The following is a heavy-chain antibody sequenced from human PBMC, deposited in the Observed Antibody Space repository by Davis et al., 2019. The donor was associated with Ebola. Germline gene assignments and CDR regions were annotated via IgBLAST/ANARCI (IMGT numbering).Heavy chain of an antibody. CDR3: VKTIRFGDGHYMDV. CDR2: NRNKARRYTT. CDR1: GFSFSDYY. D-gene: IGHD3-10*01. Sequence: GESLKISCAASGFSFSDYYMDWVRQAPGTGLEWVGRNRNKARRYTTEYAASVKGRFTISRDDSKNALYLQLNSLRTEDAAVYYCVKTIRFGDGHYMDVWGKGTTVTVSS. V-gene: IGHV3-72*01. J-gene: IGHJ6*03.